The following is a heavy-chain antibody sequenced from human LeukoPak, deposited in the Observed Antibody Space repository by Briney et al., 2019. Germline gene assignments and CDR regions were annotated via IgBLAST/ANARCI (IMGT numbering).Heavy chain of an antibody. CDR3: ARVVPAANDAFDI. V-gene: IGHV1-18*04. CDR1: GYIFTDYR. Sequence: ASVKVSCKASGYIFTDYRLHWVRQAPGQGLEWMGWISAYNGNTNYAQKLQGRVTMTTDTSTSTAYMELRSLRSDDTAVYYCARVVPAANDAFDIWGQGTMVTVSS. CDR2: ISAYNGNT. J-gene: IGHJ3*02. D-gene: IGHD2-2*01.